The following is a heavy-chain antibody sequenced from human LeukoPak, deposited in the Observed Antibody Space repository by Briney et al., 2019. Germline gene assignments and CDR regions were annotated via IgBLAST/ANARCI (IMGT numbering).Heavy chain of an antibody. CDR2: IYYSGST. CDR1: GGSISSSSYY. Sequence: SETLSLTCTVSGGSISSSSYYWGWIRQPPGKGLEWIGSIYYSGSTYYNPSLKSRVTISVDTSKNQFSLKLSSVTAADTAVYYCARLFTSRYSSGYNWFDPWGQGTLVTVSS. CDR3: ARLFTSRYSSGYNWFDP. J-gene: IGHJ5*02. D-gene: IGHD6-19*01. V-gene: IGHV4-39*07.